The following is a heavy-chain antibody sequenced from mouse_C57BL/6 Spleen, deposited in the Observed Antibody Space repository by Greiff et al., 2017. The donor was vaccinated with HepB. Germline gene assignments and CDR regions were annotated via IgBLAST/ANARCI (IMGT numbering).Heavy chain of an antibody. D-gene: IGHD2-3*01. CDR2: LSDGGSYT. V-gene: IGHV5-4*03. CDR1: GFTFSSYA. CDR3: ARADGYYWAY. Sequence: EVMLVESGGGLVKPGGSLKLSCAASGFTFSSYALSWVRQTPEKRLEWVATLSDGGSYTYYPDNVQGRFTITRDNAKNNLYLQMSHLKSEDTAMYYCARADGYYWAYWGQGTLGTGSA. J-gene: IGHJ3*01.